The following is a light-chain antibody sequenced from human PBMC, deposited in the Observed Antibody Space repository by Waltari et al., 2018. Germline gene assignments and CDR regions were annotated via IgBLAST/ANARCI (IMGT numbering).Light chain of an antibody. V-gene: IGLV3-19*01. CDR3: NSHDSSCNRVV. J-gene: IGLJ2*01. Sequence: SSELTQDPAVSVALGQTVRITCQGDSRRSYYASWYQQKPGQAPVLVIYGKNNRPSGIPDRFSCSSAGNTASLTTTGAQAEDEADYCCNSHDSSCNRVVFGGGTKLTVL. CDR2: GKN. CDR1: SRRSYY.